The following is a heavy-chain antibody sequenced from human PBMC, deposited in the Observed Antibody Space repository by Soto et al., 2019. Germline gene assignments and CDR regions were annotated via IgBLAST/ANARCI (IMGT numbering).Heavy chain of an antibody. J-gene: IGHJ5*02. CDR1: GCTFTSYV. V-gene: IGHV1-18*01. Sequence: ASVKVSCKASGCTFTSYVISWVRQAPGQGLEWMGWISAYNGNTNYAQKLQGRVTTTTDTSTSTAYMELRSLRSDDTAVYYCARGASYYAWFDPWGQGTLVTVSS. CDR3: ARGASYYAWFDP. CDR2: ISAYNGNT. D-gene: IGHD3-22*01.